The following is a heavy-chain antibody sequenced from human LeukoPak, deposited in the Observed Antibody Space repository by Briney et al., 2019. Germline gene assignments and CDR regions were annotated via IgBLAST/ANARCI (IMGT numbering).Heavy chain of an antibody. CDR3: ARDLFSSGPRYYFDY. D-gene: IGHD6-19*01. CDR2: IIPIFGTA. V-gene: IGHV1-69*01. J-gene: IGHJ4*02. CDR1: GGTFSSYA. Sequence: GASVKVSCKASGGTFSSYAISWVRQAPGQGLEWMGGIIPIFGTANYAQKFQGRVTITADESTSTAYMGLSSLRSEDTAVYYCARDLFSSGPRYYFDYWGQGTLVTVSS.